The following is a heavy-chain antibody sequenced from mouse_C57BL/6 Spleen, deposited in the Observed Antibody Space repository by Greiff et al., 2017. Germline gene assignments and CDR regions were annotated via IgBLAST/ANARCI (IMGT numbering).Heavy chain of an antibody. J-gene: IGHJ2*01. Sequence: VQLQQSGAELVRPGASVTLSCKASGYTFTDYEMHWVKQTPVHGLEWIGAIDPETGGTAYNQKFKGKAILTADKSSSTAYMELRSLTSEDSAVYYCTRAYYSNYEGNYFDYWGQGTTLTVSS. CDR2: IDPETGGT. D-gene: IGHD2-5*01. CDR1: GYTFTDYE. CDR3: TRAYYSNYEGNYFDY. V-gene: IGHV1-15*01.